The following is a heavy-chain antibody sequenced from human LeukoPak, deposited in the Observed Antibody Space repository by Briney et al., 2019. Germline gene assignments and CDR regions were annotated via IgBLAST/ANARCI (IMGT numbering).Heavy chain of an antibody. CDR3: ARVRLANNWFDP. J-gene: IGHJ5*02. CDR2: INSDGSST. D-gene: IGHD5-12*01. CDR1: GFTFSSYW. V-gene: IGHV3-74*01. Sequence: GGSLRLSCAASGFTFSSYWMHWVRQAPGKGLVWVSRINSDGSSTSYADSVKGRFTISGDNAKNTLYLQMNSLRAEDTAVYYCARVRLANNWFDPWGQGTLDTVSS.